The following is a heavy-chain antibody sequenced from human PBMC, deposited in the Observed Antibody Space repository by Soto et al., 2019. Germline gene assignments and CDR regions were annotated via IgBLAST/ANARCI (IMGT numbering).Heavy chain of an antibody. CDR1: GDSIRNSGHY. V-gene: IGHV4-39*01. CDR3: ARPATVAPPDAFQV. J-gene: IGHJ3*01. Sequence: QVHLQESGPRLVEPSETLSLTCSVSGDSIRNSGHYWGWVRQPPGKGLEWIGSVYYSGTSYRKPSLKSRLTMSIDTSKNQFSLRLSSVTAADTAIYFCARPATVAPPDAFQVWSPRTLVTVSS. CDR2: VYYSGTS. D-gene: IGHD6-19*01.